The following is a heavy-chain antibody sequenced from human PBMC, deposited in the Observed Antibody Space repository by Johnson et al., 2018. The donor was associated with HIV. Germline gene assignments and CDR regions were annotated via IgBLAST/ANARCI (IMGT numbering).Heavy chain of an antibody. CDR1: GFTVSNNY. D-gene: IGHD5-24*01. CDR3: TRSKLQFLAPDAFDI. CDR2: LYSSGNT. V-gene: IGHV3-66*01. Sequence: VQLVESGGGLVQPGGSLGLACAASGFTVSNNYMTWVRQPPGKGLEWVSTLYSSGNTYYADSVKGRFTISRDSSKNTLYLQIDTLKVEDTAVYYCTRSKLQFLAPDAFDIWGQGTMVTVSS. J-gene: IGHJ3*02.